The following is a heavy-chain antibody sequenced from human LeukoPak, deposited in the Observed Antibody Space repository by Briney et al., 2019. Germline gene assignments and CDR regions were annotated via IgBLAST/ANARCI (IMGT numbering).Heavy chain of an antibody. CDR1: GFTFSSYG. J-gene: IGHJ6*02. V-gene: IGHV3-30*18. CDR2: ISYDGSNK. D-gene: IGHD2-8*02. Sequence: GGSLRLSCAASGFTFSSYGMHWVRQAPGKGLEWVAVISYDGSNKYYADSVKGRFTISRDNSKNTLYLQMNSLRAEDTAAYYCAKATTGGDYPYGMDVWGQGTTVTVSS. CDR3: AKATTGGDYPYGMDV.